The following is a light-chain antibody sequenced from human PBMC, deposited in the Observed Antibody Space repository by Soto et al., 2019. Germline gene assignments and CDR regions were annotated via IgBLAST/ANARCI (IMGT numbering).Light chain of an antibody. CDR1: SFNIGNNY. J-gene: IGLJ3*02. Sequence: QSVLTQPPSVSAAPGQKVTISCSGSSFNIGNNYVSWFQHLPGTAPHLLIYENNMQPPVSPDRFSASKSGTSATLRITGLHTGDEADYYCGAWDSSLSAGVFGGGTKLTVL. CDR3: GAWDSSLSAGV. CDR2: ENN. V-gene: IGLV1-51*02.